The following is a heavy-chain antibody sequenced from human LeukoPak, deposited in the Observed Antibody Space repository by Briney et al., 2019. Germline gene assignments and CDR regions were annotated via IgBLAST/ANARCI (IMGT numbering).Heavy chain of an antibody. Sequence: SETLSLTCTVSGGSISTYYWNWIRQPAGKGLEWIGHIYSSGSTNYNPSLESRVTMSVDTSKNQFSLRLSSVTAADTAVYYCARGDDFWSGLPGAFDYWGQGTLDTVSS. J-gene: IGHJ4*02. CDR2: IYSSGST. D-gene: IGHD3-3*01. CDR3: ARGDDFWSGLPGAFDY. V-gene: IGHV4-4*07. CDR1: GGSISTYY.